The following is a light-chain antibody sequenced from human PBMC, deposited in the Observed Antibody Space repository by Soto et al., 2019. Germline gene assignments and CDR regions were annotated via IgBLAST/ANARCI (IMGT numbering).Light chain of an antibody. J-gene: IGKJ5*01. Sequence: EIVLTQSPATLSLSPGERATLSCRASQSVSSYLAWYQQKPGQAPRLLIYDASSLESGVPSRFSGSGSGTDFTLTISSLQPEDFATYYCQQSYSSLTFGQGTRLEIK. V-gene: IGKV3-11*01. CDR2: DAS. CDR3: QQSYSSLT. CDR1: QSVSSY.